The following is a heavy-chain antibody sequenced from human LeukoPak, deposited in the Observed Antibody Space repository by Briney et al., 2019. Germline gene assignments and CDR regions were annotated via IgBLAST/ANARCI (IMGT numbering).Heavy chain of an antibody. D-gene: IGHD2-2*01. CDR1: GFTFTSSA. CDR3: AATPGVVVPAAMWFYYYGMDV. V-gene: IGHV1-58*01. Sequence: GASVKVSCKASGFTFTSSAVQWVRQARGQRLEWIGWIVVGSDNTNYAQKFQERVTITRDMSTSTAYMELSSLRSEDTAVYYCAATPGVVVPAAMWFYYYGMDVWGKGTTVTVSS. J-gene: IGHJ6*04. CDR2: IVVGSDNT.